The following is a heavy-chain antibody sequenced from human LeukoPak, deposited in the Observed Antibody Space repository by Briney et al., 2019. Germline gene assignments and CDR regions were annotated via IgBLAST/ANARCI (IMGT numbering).Heavy chain of an antibody. CDR2: IYYSGST. CDR3: ARRAAAGRGYFDY. V-gene: IGHV4-59*01. CDR1: GGSISSYY. D-gene: IGHD6-13*01. J-gene: IGHJ4*02. Sequence: PSETLSLTCTVSGGSISSYYWSWIRRPPGKGLEWIGYIYYSGSTNYNPSLKSRVTISVDTPKNQFSLKLSSVTAANTAVYYCARRAAAGRGYFDYWGQGTLVTISS.